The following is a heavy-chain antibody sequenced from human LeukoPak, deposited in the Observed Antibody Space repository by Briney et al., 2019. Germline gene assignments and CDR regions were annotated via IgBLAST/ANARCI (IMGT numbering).Heavy chain of an antibody. J-gene: IGHJ6*04. CDR3: ARTSGVFSNSYV. CDR1: GYSISSGYY. Sequence: SETLSLTCAVSGYSISSGYYWGWIRQPPGKGLERIGSIYHSGSTYYDPSLKSRVTISVDTSKNQFSLKLSSVTAADTAVYYCARTSGVFSNSYVWGKGTTVTVSS. D-gene: IGHD3-9*01. V-gene: IGHV4-38-2*01. CDR2: IYHSGST.